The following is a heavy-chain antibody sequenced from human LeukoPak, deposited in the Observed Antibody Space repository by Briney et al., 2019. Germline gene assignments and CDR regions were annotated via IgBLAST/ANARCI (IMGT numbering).Heavy chain of an antibody. D-gene: IGHD2-2*01. Sequence: SVKVSCKASGGTFSSYAISWVRQAPGQGLEWMGGIIPIFGTANYAQKFQGRVTITADESTSTAYMELSSLRSEDTAVYYCARGGPRRIVVVPAHYYYCMDVWGKGTTVTVSS. CDR1: GGTFSSYA. V-gene: IGHV1-69*01. J-gene: IGHJ6*03. CDR3: ARGGPRRIVVVPAHYYYCMDV. CDR2: IIPIFGTA.